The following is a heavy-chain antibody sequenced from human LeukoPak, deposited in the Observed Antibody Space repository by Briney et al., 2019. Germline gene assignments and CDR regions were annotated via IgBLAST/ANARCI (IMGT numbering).Heavy chain of an antibody. CDR1: GYTFTSYG. J-gene: IGHJ4*02. CDR2: INPSGGST. V-gene: IGHV1-46*01. D-gene: IGHD4-11*01. Sequence: ASVKVSCKASGYTFTSYGISWVRQAPGQGLEWMGIINPSGGSTSYAQKFQGRVTMTRDTSTSTVYMELSSLRSEDTAVYYCARAVTTVFFDYWGQGTLVTVSS. CDR3: ARAVTTVFFDY.